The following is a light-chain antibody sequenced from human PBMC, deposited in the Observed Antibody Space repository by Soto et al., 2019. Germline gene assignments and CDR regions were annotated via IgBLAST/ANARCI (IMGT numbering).Light chain of an antibody. CDR2: AAS. Sequence: DIQMTQSPSAKSASVGDRVTITCRASQCIRKYLAWFQQNPGKVPKRLIYAASSLQSGVPARFSGSGSGTEFTLTISSLQPEDFVTYYCLQHTSYQWPFGQGTQVQIK. J-gene: IGKJ1*01. V-gene: IGKV1-17*03. CDR3: LQHTSYQWP. CDR1: QCIRKY.